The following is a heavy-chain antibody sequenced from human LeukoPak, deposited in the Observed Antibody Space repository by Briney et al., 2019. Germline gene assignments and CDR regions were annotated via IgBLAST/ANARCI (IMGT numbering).Heavy chain of an antibody. J-gene: IGHJ4*02. Sequence: PGGSLRLSCPASGFTFSSYSMNWVRQAPGKGLEWVSYISSSSSTIYYADSVKGRFTISRDNAKNSLYLQMNSLRAEDTAVYYCARHWDRWGGSFWGQGTLVTVSS. V-gene: IGHV3-48*04. CDR3: ARHWDRWGGSF. CDR2: ISSSSSTI. D-gene: IGHD3-16*01. CDR1: GFTFSSYS.